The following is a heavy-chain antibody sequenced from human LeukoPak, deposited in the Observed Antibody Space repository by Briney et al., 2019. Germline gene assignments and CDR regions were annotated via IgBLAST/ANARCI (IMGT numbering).Heavy chain of an antibody. CDR1: GGSIIRDY. J-gene: IGHJ6*03. V-gene: IGHV4-59*01. CDR3: AREKYGDYGRRGYYNYIDV. Sequence: QPSETLSLTCFVSGGSIIRDYWSWIRQPPGKGLEWIGYMYYSGGTNYNPSLKSRVSISGDMSKNQFSLKVSSVTAADTAVYYCAREKYGDYGRRGYYNYIDVWGKGTTVTISS. CDR2: MYYSGGT. D-gene: IGHD4-17*01.